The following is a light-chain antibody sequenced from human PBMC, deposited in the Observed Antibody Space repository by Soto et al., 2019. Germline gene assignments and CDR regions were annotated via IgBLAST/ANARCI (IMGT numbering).Light chain of an antibody. J-gene: IGKJ1*01. CDR2: GAS. CDR3: QQYNGYSRT. Sequence: EIVLTQSPGTLSLSPGERATLSCRASQSVSSSYLAWYQQKPGQAPRLLIYGASSRATGIPDRFSGSGSGTEFTLTISSMQPDDFATFYCQQYNGYSRTFGQGTKVDIK. CDR1: QSVSSSY. V-gene: IGKV3-20*01.